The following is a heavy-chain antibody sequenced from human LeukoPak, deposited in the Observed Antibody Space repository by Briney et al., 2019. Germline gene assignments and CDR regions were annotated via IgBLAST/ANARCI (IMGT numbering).Heavy chain of an antibody. CDR1: GGSISSFY. CDR2: IQFSGTT. J-gene: IGHJ4*02. CDR3: ARSDGNYFDY. V-gene: IGHV4-59*01. D-gene: IGHD1-26*01. Sequence: SETLSLTCAVSGGSISSFYWTWIRQPPGKRLEWIGYIQFSGTTNYSPSLKSRVTLSLDTSKNRFSLKLSSVTAADSAVYYCARSDGNYFDYWGQGTLVTVSS.